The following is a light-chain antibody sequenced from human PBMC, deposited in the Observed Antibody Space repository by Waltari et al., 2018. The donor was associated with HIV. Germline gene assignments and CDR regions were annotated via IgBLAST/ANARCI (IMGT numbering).Light chain of an antibody. CDR1: DSNLGSPY. CDR3: GVWDDNLRGV. V-gene: IGLV1-47*01. CDR2: NNN. Sequence: QAVLTQPPSASASSGQKITIPCSGGDSNLGSPYVYWYHQFPGVAPKLLLYNNNHRSSGVPYRVAGAKSGTAASLTIRGLRSEDEGIYFCGVWDDNLRGVFGGGTRLTV. J-gene: IGLJ2*01.